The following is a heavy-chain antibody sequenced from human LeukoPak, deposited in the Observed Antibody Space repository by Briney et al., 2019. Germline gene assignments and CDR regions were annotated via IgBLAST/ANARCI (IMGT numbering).Heavy chain of an antibody. Sequence: GGSLRLSCAASGFTFSSYWMTWVRQAPGKGLEWVANIKQDGSERYYLDSVKGRCTISRDNAKNSLYLQMNSLRAEDTAAYSWARGGVMGATRFDYWGQGTLVTVSS. CDR1: GFTFSSYW. CDR2: IKQDGSER. D-gene: IGHD1-26*01. CDR3: ARGGVMGATRFDY. V-gene: IGHV3-7*01. J-gene: IGHJ4*02.